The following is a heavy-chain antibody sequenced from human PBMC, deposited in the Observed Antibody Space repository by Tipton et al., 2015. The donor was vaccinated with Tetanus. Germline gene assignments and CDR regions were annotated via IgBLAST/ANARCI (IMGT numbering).Heavy chain of an antibody. V-gene: IGHV4-39*01. CDR1: GASISSSDYY. J-gene: IGHJ5*02. Sequence: TLSLTCTVSGASISSSDYYWGWIRQPPGKGLEWIGSMYYSGSTYYNSSLQSRVTISLDTSKNQFSLKLSSVTAADTAVYFCVQVAGLFNSFDPWGRGTLVTVSS. CDR2: MYYSGST. D-gene: IGHD6-19*01. CDR3: VQVAGLFNSFDP.